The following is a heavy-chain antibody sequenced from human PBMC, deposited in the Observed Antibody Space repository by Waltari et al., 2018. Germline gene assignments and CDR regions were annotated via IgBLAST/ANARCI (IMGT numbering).Heavy chain of an antibody. D-gene: IGHD3-3*01. Sequence: EVQLVESGGGLVKPGGSLRLSCAASGFTFSSYSMNWVRQAPGRGLEGVSSISSSSSYIYYADSGKGRFTIARDNAKNSLYLQMNSLRAEDTAVYYWASLLEWLYKEYYYYGMDVWGQGTTVTVSS. J-gene: IGHJ6*02. V-gene: IGHV3-21*01. CDR1: GFTFSSYS. CDR3: ASLLEWLYKEYYYYGMDV. CDR2: ISSSSSYI.